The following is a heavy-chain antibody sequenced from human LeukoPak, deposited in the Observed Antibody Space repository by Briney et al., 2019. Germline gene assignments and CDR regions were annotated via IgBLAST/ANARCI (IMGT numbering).Heavy chain of an antibody. J-gene: IGHJ4*02. CDR3: AICTSGWLASDY. CDR2: IDPHSGGT. Sequence: GASVKVSCTPSGYTFTRYYINWVRQAPGQGLEWMGWIDPHSGGTNYAQKFQGRVTMTRDTSITTAYMELSRLRSYYTAVYYCAICTSGWLASDYSGQATLVTVSS. CDR1: GYTFTRYY. D-gene: IGHD6-19*01. V-gene: IGHV1-2*02.